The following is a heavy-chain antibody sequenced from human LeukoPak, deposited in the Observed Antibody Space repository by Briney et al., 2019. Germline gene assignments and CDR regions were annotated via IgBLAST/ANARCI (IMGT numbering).Heavy chain of an antibody. J-gene: IGHJ6*03. V-gene: IGHV3-48*04. D-gene: IGHD3-10*01. Sequence: PGGSLRLSCTASGFTFRNYGMNWVRQAPGKGLEWVSYISSTSSNIAYADSVKGRFTISRDNVRNSLYLQMNSLRAEDTAVYYCATPVPHGSDPSLYYYYMDVWGKGTTVTISS. CDR2: ISSTSSNI. CDR3: ATPVPHGSDPSLYYYYMDV. CDR1: GFTFRNYG.